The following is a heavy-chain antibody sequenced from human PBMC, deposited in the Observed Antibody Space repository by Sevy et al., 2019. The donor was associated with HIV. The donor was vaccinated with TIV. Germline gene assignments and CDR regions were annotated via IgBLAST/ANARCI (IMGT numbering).Heavy chain of an antibody. CDR1: GGSISSSSYY. CDR2: SYYSGST. CDR3: ASFGGNSDFGFDY. Sequence: SETLSLTCTVSGGSISSSSYYWGWIRQPPGKGLEWIGRSYYSGSTYYNPSLKSRVTISVDTSRNQFSLKLSSVTAADTAVYYCASFGGNSDFGFDYWGQGTLVTVSS. D-gene: IGHD2-21*02. V-gene: IGHV4-39*01. J-gene: IGHJ4*02.